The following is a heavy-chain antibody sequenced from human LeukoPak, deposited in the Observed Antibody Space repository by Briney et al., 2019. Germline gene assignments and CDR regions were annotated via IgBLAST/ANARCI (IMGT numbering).Heavy chain of an antibody. CDR2: ISSSGSNT. Sequence: GGSLRLSCSASGFTFSDDYMSWICQAPGQGLEWVSYISSSGSNTYYAHSLKSRYTISSDNAKNSLYLQLNSLRAEDTAVYYCASAEGATPGYCRQGTLTTV. CDR3: ASAEGATPGY. D-gene: IGHD1-26*01. CDR1: GFTFSDDY. J-gene: IGHJ4*02. V-gene: IGHV3-11*01.